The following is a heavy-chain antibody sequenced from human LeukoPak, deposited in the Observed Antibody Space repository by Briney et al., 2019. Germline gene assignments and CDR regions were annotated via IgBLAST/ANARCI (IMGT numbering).Heavy chain of an antibody. CDR1: GGSVSSNRYY. V-gene: IGHV4-39*01. D-gene: IGHD3-9*01. Sequence: PSETLSLTCTVSGGSVSSNRYYWGWIRQPPGKGLEWIGSIYYSGSTYYNPSLKSRVTISVDTSKNQFSLKLSSVTAADTAVYYCARRSDSLGLDPWGQGTLVTVSS. CDR3: ARRSDSLGLDP. CDR2: IYYSGST. J-gene: IGHJ5*02.